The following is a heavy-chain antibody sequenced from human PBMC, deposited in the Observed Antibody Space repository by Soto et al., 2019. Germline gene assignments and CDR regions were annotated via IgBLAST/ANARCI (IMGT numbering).Heavy chain of an antibody. J-gene: IGHJ6*02. CDR1: CGPLRGFY. CDR2: INHSGST. V-gene: IGHV4-34*01. CDR3: AVRLVIADYYSSSSGIDV. D-gene: IGHD3-16*02. Sequence: ETLSPDRAFHCGPLRGFYRSLIRQPPGKVLELIGEINHSGSTNYNPSLKSRVTISVDTSKNQFSLKLSSVTAADTAVYYCAVRLVIADYYSSSSGIDVWGQGTTVTVSS.